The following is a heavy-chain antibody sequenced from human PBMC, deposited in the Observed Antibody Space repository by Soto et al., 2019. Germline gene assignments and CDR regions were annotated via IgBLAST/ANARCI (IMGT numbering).Heavy chain of an antibody. D-gene: IGHD5-18*01. J-gene: IGHJ5*02. CDR1: GGFLSNDT. Sequence: TPETLRLSYTGSGGFLSNDTWIWFRQLPGRGLEWIGHIFYSGSTNYNPALKSRVTISVDTSKSQFSLKLSSVTAADTAVYYCAKDSGYNYGYFRWFDPWGQGTLVT. CDR2: IFYSGST. CDR3: AKDSGYNYGYFRWFDP. V-gene: IGHV4-59*01.